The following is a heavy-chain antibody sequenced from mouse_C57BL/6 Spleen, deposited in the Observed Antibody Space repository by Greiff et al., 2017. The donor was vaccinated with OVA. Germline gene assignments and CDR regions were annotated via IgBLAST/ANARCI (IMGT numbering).Heavy chain of an antibody. Sequence: DVMLVESGGGLVQPGGSLSLSCAASGFTFTDYYMSWVRQPPGKALEWLGFIRNKANGYTTEYSASVKGRFTISRDNSQSILYLQMNALRAEDSATYYCARYNGYSFLDYWGKGTTLTVSS. CDR2: IRNKANGYTT. V-gene: IGHV7-3*01. CDR3: ARYNGYSFLDY. D-gene: IGHD2-3*01. CDR1: GFTFTDYY. J-gene: IGHJ2*01.